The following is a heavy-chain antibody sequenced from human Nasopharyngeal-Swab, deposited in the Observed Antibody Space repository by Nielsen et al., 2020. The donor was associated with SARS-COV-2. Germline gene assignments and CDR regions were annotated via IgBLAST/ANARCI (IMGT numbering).Heavy chain of an antibody. Sequence: SETLSLTCTVSGSSISSGYYWGWTRQPPGKGLEWIGSIYHSGSTYNNPSLKSRVTIPVDTSKNQFSLKLSSVTAADTAVYYCAREGYSYGNNWFDPWGQGTLVTVSS. CDR2: IYHSGST. D-gene: IGHD5-18*01. CDR1: GSSISSGYY. CDR3: AREGYSYGNNWFDP. J-gene: IGHJ5*02. V-gene: IGHV4-38-2*02.